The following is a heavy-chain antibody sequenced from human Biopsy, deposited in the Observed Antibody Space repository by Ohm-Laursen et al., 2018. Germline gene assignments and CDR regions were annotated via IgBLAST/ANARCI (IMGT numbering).Heavy chain of an antibody. Sequence: TLSLTCIVSGDSIIGGGYYWTWIRQHPEKGLEWLGYIFFSGDTHYSPSLRSRVDISSVMSKNEFYLRLYSVTAADTAVYYCARAKTQDRSFPDWYFDLWGRGTLVTVSS. CDR3: ARAKTQDRSFPDWYFDL. D-gene: IGHD3-22*01. CDR2: IFFSGDT. J-gene: IGHJ2*01. V-gene: IGHV4-31*02. CDR1: GDSIIGGGYY.